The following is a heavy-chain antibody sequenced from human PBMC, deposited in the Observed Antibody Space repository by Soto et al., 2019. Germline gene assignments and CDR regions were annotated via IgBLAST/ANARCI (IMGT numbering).Heavy chain of an antibody. V-gene: IGHV1-18*01. Sequence: ASVKVSCKASGYTFTSYGISWVRQDPGQGLEWMGWISPYNGNTNYAQKLQGRVTMTTDTSTSTAYMELRSLRSDDTAVYYCARGIGGYFGVDYYYGMDVWGQGTTVTVSS. CDR1: GYTFTSYG. CDR2: ISPYNGNT. J-gene: IGHJ6*02. CDR3: ARGIGGYFGVDYYYGMDV. D-gene: IGHD3-16*01.